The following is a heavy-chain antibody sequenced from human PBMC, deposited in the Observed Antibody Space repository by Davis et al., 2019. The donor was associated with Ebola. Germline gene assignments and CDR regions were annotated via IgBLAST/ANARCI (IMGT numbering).Heavy chain of an antibody. D-gene: IGHD1-26*01. Sequence: MPSETLSLTCAVSGDSISSTNWWNWVRQPPGKGLEWIGEIYHSGSTNYNPSLKSRVTISIDKSKNQFSLKLRSVTAADPAVYHFARAPPGAWFDPWGQGTLVTVSS. J-gene: IGHJ5*02. CDR1: GDSISSTNW. CDR2: IYHSGST. CDR3: ARAPPGAWFDP. V-gene: IGHV4-4*02.